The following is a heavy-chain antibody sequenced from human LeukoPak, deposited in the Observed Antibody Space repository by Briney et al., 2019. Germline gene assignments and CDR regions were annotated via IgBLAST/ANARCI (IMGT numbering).Heavy chain of an antibody. V-gene: IGHV4-38-2*01. Sequence: SETLSLTCAVSGYSISSGYYWGWLRQPPGKGLEWLGSIYHSGRTYYNPSLSSRVTISVDTSKNQFSLKLSSVTAADTAVYYCARPQKSGLLPYYFDYWGQGTLVTVSS. CDR2: IYHSGRT. CDR3: ARPQKSGLLPYYFDY. J-gene: IGHJ4*02. CDR1: GYSISSGYY. D-gene: IGHD3-10*01.